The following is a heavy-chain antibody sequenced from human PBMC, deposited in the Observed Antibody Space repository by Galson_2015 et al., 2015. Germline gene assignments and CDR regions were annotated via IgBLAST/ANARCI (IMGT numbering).Heavy chain of an antibody. Sequence: SVKVSCKASGYTFSDYYMHWMRQAPGQGLEWMGRINPNSGGTDYAQKFQGRVTMTRDTSFSTAYMELSRLRSDDTAVYYCAVAYTSAWYVDYWGQGTLVTVSS. V-gene: IGHV1-2*06. J-gene: IGHJ4*02. CDR3: AVAYTSAWYVDY. CDR1: GYTFSDYY. CDR2: INPNSGGT. D-gene: IGHD6-13*01.